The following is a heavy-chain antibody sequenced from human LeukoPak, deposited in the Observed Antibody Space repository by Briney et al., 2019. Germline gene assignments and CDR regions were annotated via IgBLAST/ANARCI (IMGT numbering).Heavy chain of an antibody. CDR2: IWCDGSNK. Sequence: GGSLRLSCAASGFTFSSYGMHWVRQAPGKGLEWVAVIWCDGSNKYYADSVKGRFTISRDNSKNTLYLQMNSLRAEDTAVYYCARDGPKYSSGWYVDYWGQGTLVTVSS. CDR1: GFTFSSYG. V-gene: IGHV3-33*01. D-gene: IGHD6-19*01. J-gene: IGHJ4*02. CDR3: ARDGPKYSSGWYVDY.